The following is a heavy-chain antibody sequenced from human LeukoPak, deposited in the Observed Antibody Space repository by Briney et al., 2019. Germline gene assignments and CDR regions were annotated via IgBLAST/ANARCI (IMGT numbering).Heavy chain of an antibody. V-gene: IGHV1-18*01. J-gene: IGHJ4*02. D-gene: IGHD6-19*01. CDR2: ISTYNGNT. CDR3: AREWLALHYFDY. Sequence: ASVKVSCKASGYTFTSYGISWVRQAPGQGLEWMGWISTYNGNTNYAQKFQGRVSMTTDTSTSTAYMELRSLRSEDTAVYYCAREWLALHYFDYWGQGTLVTVSS. CDR1: GYTFTSYG.